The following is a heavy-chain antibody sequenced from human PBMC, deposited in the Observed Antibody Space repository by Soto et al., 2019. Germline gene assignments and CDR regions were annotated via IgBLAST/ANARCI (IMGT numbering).Heavy chain of an antibody. V-gene: IGHV3-48*02. CDR2: ISSSSSTI. J-gene: IGHJ6*03. CDR1: GFTFSAYH. Sequence: GGSLRLSCAASGFTFSAYHMNWVRQAPGKGLEWVSYISSSSSTIYYADSVKGLFTISRDNPKNSLYLQMNSVRDEDTGVYYCGRDSCSGGSCFHYYYYYYMDVWGKGPTVTVSS. CDR3: GRDSCSGGSCFHYYYYYYMDV. D-gene: IGHD2-15*01.